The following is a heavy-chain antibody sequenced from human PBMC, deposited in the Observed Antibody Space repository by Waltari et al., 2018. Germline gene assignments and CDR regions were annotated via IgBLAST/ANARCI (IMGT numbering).Heavy chain of an antibody. CDR2: INTTTGNP. CDR1: GYTFTSYA. D-gene: IGHD2-15*01. J-gene: IGHJ3*02. CDR3: ARDSQPIVVVVAATPDAFDI. Sequence: QVQLVQSGSELKKPGASVKVSCKASGYTFTSYAMNWVRQAPGQGLEWMGWINTTTGNPTYAQGFTGRFVFSLDTSVSTAYLQISSLKAEDTAVYYCARDSQPIVVVVAATPDAFDIWGQGTMVTVSS. V-gene: IGHV7-4-1*02.